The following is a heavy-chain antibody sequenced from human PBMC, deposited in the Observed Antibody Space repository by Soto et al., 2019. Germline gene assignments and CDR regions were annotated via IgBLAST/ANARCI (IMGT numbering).Heavy chain of an antibody. V-gene: IGHV3-33*01. CDR1: GFTFSSNG. CDR3: ARGRVYYYMDV. J-gene: IGHJ6*03. Sequence: QVQLVESGGGVVQPGRSLRLSCAASGFTFSSNGMHWVRQAPGKGLEWVAVIWYDGSNKYYADSVKGRFTISRDNSKNTLDLQMNSRRAQDTAVYYCARGRVYYYMDVWGKGTTVTVSS. CDR2: IWYDGSNK.